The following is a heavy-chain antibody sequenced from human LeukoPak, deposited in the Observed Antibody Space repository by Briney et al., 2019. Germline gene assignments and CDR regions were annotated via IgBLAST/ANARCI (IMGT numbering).Heavy chain of an antibody. CDR3: AKSGSSSRPLQYY. D-gene: IGHD6-13*01. J-gene: IGHJ4*02. CDR1: GFTFVSYA. CDR2: IRGSGGST. Sequence: PGGSLRLSCAASGFTFVSYAMSWVRQAPGKGLEWVLAIRGSGGSTYYADSVKGRFNNSRDSTKNTLNLEMNSPRAGDTAVYRCAKSGSSSRPLQYYWGQGTVVSVSS. V-gene: IGHV3-23*01.